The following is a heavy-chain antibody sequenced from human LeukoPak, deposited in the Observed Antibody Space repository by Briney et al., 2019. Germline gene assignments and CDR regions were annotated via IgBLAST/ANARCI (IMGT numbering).Heavy chain of an antibody. V-gene: IGHV3-23*01. D-gene: IGHD4-23*01. CDR3: AKVGSGTDYGGKRPFDY. CDR2: ISGSGGST. CDR1: GFTFSSYA. Sequence: GSLRLSCAASGFTFSSYAMSWVRQAPGKGLEWVSAISGSGGSTYYADSVKGRFTISRDNSKNTLYLQMNSLRAEDTAVYYCAKVGSGTDYGGKRPFDYWGQGTLVTVSS. J-gene: IGHJ4*02.